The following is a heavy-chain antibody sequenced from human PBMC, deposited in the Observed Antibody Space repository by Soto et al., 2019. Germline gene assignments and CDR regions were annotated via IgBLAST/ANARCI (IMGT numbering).Heavy chain of an antibody. CDR3: AREGYYSGSGTYSRPRYYGMDV. D-gene: IGHD3-10*01. CDR2: ISDYNGNT. J-gene: IGHJ6*02. CDR1: GYTFSSYG. Sequence: ASVKVSCKASGYTFSSYGLSWVRQAPGQGLEWMGWISDYNGNTHYAQKFQGRVIMTTDTSTRTAYMELRSLRSDDTAVYFCAREGYYSGSGTYSRPRYYGMDVWGQGTTVTVSS. V-gene: IGHV1-18*01.